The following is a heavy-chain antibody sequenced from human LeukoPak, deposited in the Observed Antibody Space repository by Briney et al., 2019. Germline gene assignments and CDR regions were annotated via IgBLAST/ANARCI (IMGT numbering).Heavy chain of an antibody. D-gene: IGHD3-16*01. V-gene: IGHV4-59*08. CDR3: ARAYYDYVWGSSPLYYFDY. J-gene: IGHJ4*02. CDR2: ISYSGNT. Sequence: PSETLSLTCTVSGGSISPYFWSWIRQPPGKGLEWIGYISYSGNTNYNPSLKSRVTISVDTSKNQFSLKLSSVTAADTAVYYCARAYYDYVWGSSPLYYFDYWGQGTLVTVSS. CDR1: GGSISPYF.